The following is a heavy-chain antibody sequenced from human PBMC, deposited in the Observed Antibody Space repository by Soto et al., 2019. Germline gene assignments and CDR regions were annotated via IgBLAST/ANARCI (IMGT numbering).Heavy chain of an antibody. Sequence: HPGGSLGLSCAASGFTFSNSAMTWVRQAPAKGLEWVSTIRDSDSGGSTFYADSVKGRFTISRDDSKNTLYLQMSSLRAEDTAMYYCAKVRVGIDVDFDYWGQGALVTVSS. CDR2: IRDSDSGGST. V-gene: IGHV3-23*01. J-gene: IGHJ4*02. CDR1: GFTFSNSA. D-gene: IGHD2-21*01. CDR3: AKVRVGIDVDFDY.